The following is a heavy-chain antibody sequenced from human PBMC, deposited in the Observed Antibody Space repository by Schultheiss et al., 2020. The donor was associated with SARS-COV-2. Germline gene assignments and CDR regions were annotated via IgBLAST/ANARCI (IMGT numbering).Heavy chain of an antibody. D-gene: IGHD4-17*01. Sequence: SQTLSLTCAVSGYSISSGYYWSWIRQPPGKGLEWIGEINHSGSTNYNPSLKSRVTISVDTSKNQFSLKLSSVTAADTAVYYCARDGTTVSYNWFDPWGQGTLVTVSS. J-gene: IGHJ5*02. CDR2: INHSGST. V-gene: IGHV4-34*01. CDR3: ARDGTTVSYNWFDP. CDR1: GYSISSGYY.